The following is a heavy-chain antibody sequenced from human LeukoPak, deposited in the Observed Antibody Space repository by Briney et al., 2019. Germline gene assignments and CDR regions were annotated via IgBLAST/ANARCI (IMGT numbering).Heavy chain of an antibody. J-gene: IGHJ4*02. CDR3: AKGYCSSTSCYAGSLDY. CDR2: ISWNSGGI. Sequence: GGSLRLSCAASGFTFDDYAMHWVRQAPGQGLEWLSGISWNSGGIGYADSVKGRFTISRDNAKNSLYLQMNSLRAEDMALYYCAKGYCSSTSCYAGSLDYWGQGTLVTVSS. V-gene: IGHV3-9*03. D-gene: IGHD2-2*01. CDR1: GFTFDDYA.